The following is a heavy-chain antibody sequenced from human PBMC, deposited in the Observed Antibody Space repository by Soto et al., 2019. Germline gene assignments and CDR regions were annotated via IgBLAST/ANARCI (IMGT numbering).Heavy chain of an antibody. D-gene: IGHD6-19*01. CDR1: GDSVSSRYY. J-gene: IGHJ4*02. Sequence: QVQLQEWGPGLVKPSGTLSLTCAVSGDSVSSRYYWCWVRQPPGKGLEWIGEVFHTGTTSYNPSLRSRVSISMDKSNNQFSLDLSSVTAADTAVYYCARSAGWYAVHSWGPGTLVIVSS. V-gene: IGHV4-4*02. CDR3: ARSAGWYAVHS. CDR2: VFHTGTT.